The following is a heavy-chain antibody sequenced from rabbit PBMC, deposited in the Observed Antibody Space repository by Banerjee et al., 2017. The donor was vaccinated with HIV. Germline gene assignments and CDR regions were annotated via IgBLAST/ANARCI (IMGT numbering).Heavy chain of an antibody. Sequence: QEQLEESGGDLVKPEGSLTLTCTASGFSFSNKYVMCWVRQAPGKGLEWIACINTSSGNTVYASWAKGRFTISKTSSTTVTLQMTSLTAADTATYFSTRHADSSDFFGLWGPGTLVTVS. V-gene: IGHV1S45*01. D-gene: IGHD8-1*01. CDR2: INTSSGNT. J-gene: IGHJ6*01. CDR1: GFSFSNKYV. CDR3: TRHADSSDFFGL.